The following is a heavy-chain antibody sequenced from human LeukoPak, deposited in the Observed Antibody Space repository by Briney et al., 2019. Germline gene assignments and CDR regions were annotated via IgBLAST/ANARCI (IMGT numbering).Heavy chain of an antibody. CDR2: IIPIFGTA. CDR1: GGTFSSYA. CDR3: ARGSYYYDSSGLDY. V-gene: IGHV1-69*05. D-gene: IGHD3-22*01. J-gene: IGHJ4*02. Sequence: SVKVSCKASGGTFSSYAISWVRQAPGQGLEWMGRIIPIFGTANYAQKFQGRVTITTDESTSTAYMELSSLRSEDTAAYYCARGSYYYDSSGLDYWGQGTLVTVSS.